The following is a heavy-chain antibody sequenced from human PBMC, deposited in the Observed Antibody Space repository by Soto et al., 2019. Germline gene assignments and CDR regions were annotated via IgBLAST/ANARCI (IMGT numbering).Heavy chain of an antibody. CDR2: ISGSGGST. Sequence: PGGSLRLSCAASGFTFSSYAMSWVRQAPGKGLEWVSAISGSGGSTYYADSVKGRFTISRDNSKNTLYLQMNSLRAEDTAVYYCAKEMGGTTVTTSSYNWFDPWGQGTLVTVSS. CDR1: GFTFSSYA. J-gene: IGHJ5*02. D-gene: IGHD4-17*01. V-gene: IGHV3-23*01. CDR3: AKEMGGTTVTTSSYNWFDP.